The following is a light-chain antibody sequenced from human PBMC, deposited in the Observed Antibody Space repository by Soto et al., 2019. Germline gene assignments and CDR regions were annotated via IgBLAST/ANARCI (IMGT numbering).Light chain of an antibody. CDR2: EVS. V-gene: IGLV2-23*02. CDR3: CSYAGSSTFYV. J-gene: IGLJ1*01. Sequence: QLVLTQPASVSGSPGQSITISCTGTSSDVGSYNLVSWYQQHPGKVPKLMIFEVSKRPSGVSNRFSGSKSGDTASLTISGLQAEDEADYYCCSYAGSSTFYVFGTGTKLTVL. CDR1: SSDVGSYNL.